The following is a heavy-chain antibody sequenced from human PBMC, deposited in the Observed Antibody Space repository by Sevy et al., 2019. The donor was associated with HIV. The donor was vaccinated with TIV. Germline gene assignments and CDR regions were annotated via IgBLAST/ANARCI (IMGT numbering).Heavy chain of an antibody. CDR3: ARHQGGGVIANFDY. CDR2: IYYSGST. Sequence: SETLSLTCTVSGGSISSSSYYWGWIRQPPGKGLEWFGSIYYSGSTYYNPSLKSRVTISVDTSKNQFSLKLSSVTAADTAVYYCARHQGGGVIANFDYWGQGTLVTVSS. J-gene: IGHJ4*02. CDR1: GGSISSSSYY. V-gene: IGHV4-39*01. D-gene: IGHD3-16*02.